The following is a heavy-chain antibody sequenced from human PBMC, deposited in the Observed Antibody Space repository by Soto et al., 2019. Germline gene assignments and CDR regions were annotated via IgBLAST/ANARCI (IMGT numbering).Heavy chain of an antibody. CDR1: GDSISDNY. D-gene: IGHD1-1*01. V-gene: IGHV4-59*08. Sequence: ASETLSLTCSVSGDSISDNYWSWVRQAPGKGLEWIGYIYYTGSTTYNPSLKSRVTISVDTSNNQFSLKLSSVTAADTAVYFCASGHDAYKVRYWGQGTLVTVSS. CDR3: ASGHDAYKVRY. CDR2: IYYTGST. J-gene: IGHJ4*02.